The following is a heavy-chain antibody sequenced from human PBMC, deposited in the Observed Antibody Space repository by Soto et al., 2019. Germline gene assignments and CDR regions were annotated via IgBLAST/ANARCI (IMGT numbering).Heavy chain of an antibody. CDR2: ISGSGGST. D-gene: IGHD7-27*01. J-gene: IGHJ6*03. CDR1: GFTFSSYA. CDR3: AKARTTTGEAYYYYMDV. V-gene: IGHV3-23*01. Sequence: GGSLRLSCAASGFTFSSYAMSWVRQAPGKGLDWVSAISGSGGSTYYADSVKGRFTISRDNSKNTLYLQMNSLRAEDTAVYYCAKARTTTGEAYYYYMDVWGKGTTVTVSS.